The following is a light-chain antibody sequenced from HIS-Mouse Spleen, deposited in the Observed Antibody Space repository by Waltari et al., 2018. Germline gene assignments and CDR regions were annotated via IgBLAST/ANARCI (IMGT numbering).Light chain of an antibody. CDR2: YKSDSDK. CDR1: SGIHACTYR. Sequence: AVLTQPSSLSASPGASASLTCTLRSGIHACTYRLSLSQHQPGSPPQYILRYKSDSDKQQGSGVPSRSSGSKDASATAGILLISGLQSEDEADYYCMIWHSSAWVFGGGTKLTVL. CDR3: MIWHSSAWV. V-gene: IGLV5-45*02. J-gene: IGLJ3*02.